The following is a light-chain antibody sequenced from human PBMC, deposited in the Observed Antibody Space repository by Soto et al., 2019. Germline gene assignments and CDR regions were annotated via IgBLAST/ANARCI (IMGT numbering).Light chain of an antibody. V-gene: IGKV2-28*01. CDR3: RQALRTPRT. CDR1: QSLLHPNGGNY. Sequence: DIVMTQSPLSLPVTPGEPASISCRSSQSLLHPNGGNYLEWYLQKTGQSPQLLIYLSSSRASGVPERFSCSGSGRDFTLKIMRVVAEDVRVYYCRQALRTPRTFGRGTRVEIK. CDR2: LSS. J-gene: IGKJ4*02.